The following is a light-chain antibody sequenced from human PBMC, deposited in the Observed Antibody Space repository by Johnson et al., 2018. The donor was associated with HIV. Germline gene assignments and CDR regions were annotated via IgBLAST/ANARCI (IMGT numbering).Light chain of an antibody. Sequence: HSVLTQPPSVSAAPGQKVTISCSGSSSNIGNNYVSWYRQLPGTAPKLLIYENNKRPSGIPDRFSGSKSGTSATLGITGLQTGDEADYYCGTWDSSLSAYVIGTGTKVTVL. CDR1: SSNIGNNY. CDR2: ENN. CDR3: GTWDSSLSAYV. V-gene: IGLV1-51*02. J-gene: IGLJ1*01.